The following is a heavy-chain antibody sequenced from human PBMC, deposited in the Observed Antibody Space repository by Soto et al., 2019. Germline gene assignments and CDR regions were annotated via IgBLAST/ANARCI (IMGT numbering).Heavy chain of an antibody. Sequence: LRLSGALSVFTFSTYAINWVRQAPGKGLEWVSAISAGGYNTDYADSVKCRFTISRDNSKNTLYLQMNSLSAEDTAVYYCAKDHTVYSGYGYYCGMDVWGQGSRVTIS. CDR3: AKDHTVYSGYGYYCGMDV. CDR1: VFTFSTYA. V-gene: IGHV3-23*01. CDR2: ISAGGYNT. D-gene: IGHD5-12*01. J-gene: IGHJ6*02.